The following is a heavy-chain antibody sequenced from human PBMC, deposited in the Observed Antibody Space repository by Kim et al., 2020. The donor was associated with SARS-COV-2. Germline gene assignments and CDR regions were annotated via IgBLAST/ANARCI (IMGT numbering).Heavy chain of an antibody. Sequence: GGSLRLSCAASGFTFSSYAMHWVRQAPGKGLEWVAVISYDGSNKYYVDSVKGRFTISRDNSKNTLYLQMNSLRAEDTAVYYCARQVLRYFDWLFGDAFD. CDR2: ISYDGSNK. CDR3: ARQVLRYFDWLFGDAFD. V-gene: IGHV3-30*04. D-gene: IGHD3-9*01. J-gene: IGHJ3*02. CDR1: GFTFSSYA.